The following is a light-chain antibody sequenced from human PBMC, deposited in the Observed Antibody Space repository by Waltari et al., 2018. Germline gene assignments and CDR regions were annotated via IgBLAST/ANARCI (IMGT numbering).Light chain of an antibody. CDR1: QSVLYSSNNKNY. Sequence: DIVMTQSPVSLAVSLGERATINCKSSQSVLYSSNNKNYLAWYQQKPGQPPKLLIYWASTRESGVPDRFSGSGSGTYFTLIISSLQAEDVAVYYCQQYYRTPLTFGGGTKVEIK. J-gene: IGKJ4*01. CDR3: QQYYRTPLT. CDR2: WAS. V-gene: IGKV4-1*01.